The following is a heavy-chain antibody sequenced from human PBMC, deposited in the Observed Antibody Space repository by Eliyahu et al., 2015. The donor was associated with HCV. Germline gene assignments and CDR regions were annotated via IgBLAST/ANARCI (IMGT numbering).Heavy chain of an antibody. CDR2: ISWNSGSI. D-gene: IGHD4-17*01. Sequence: EXQLVESGGGLVQPGRSLRLXCAASGFTFXDYAMHXVRQAPGKGLGWVXGISWNSGSIGYADSVKGRFTISRDNAKNSLYLQMNSLRAEDTALYYCAKDTRTDHDYGDSFDYWGQGTLVTVSS. J-gene: IGHJ4*02. V-gene: IGHV3-9*01. CDR3: AKDTRTDHDYGDSFDY. CDR1: GFTFXDYA.